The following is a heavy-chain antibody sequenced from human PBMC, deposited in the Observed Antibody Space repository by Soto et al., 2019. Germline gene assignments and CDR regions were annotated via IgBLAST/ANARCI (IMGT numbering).Heavy chain of an antibody. D-gene: IGHD3-3*01. Sequence: TLSLTCTVSGGSISSSSYYWGWIRQPPGKGLEWIGSIYYSGSTYYNPSLKSRVTISVDTSKNQFSLKLSSVTAADTAVYYCARLSVGYDFWSGYGSFDPWGQGTLVTVSS. V-gene: IGHV4-39*01. J-gene: IGHJ5*02. CDR3: ARLSVGYDFWSGYGSFDP. CDR2: IYYSGST. CDR1: GGSISSSSYY.